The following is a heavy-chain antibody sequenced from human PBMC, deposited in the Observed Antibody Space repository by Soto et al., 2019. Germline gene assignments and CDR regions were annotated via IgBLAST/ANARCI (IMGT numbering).Heavy chain of an antibody. CDR2: INASNGNT. CDR3: ARDDRGIVVVPAAISDWWFDP. CDR1: GYTFTGYY. J-gene: IGHJ5*02. D-gene: IGHD2-2*01. Sequence: ASVKVSCKASGYTFTGYYMHWVRQAPGQVLEWMGWINASNGNTKYSQQFQGRVTITRDTSASTAYMELSSLRSEDTAVYYCARDDRGIVVVPAAISDWWFDPWGQGTLVTVSS. V-gene: IGHV1-3*01.